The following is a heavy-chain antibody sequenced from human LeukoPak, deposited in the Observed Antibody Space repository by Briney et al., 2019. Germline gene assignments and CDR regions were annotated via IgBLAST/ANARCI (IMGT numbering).Heavy chain of an antibody. D-gene: IGHD6-13*01. V-gene: IGHV1-69*13. CDR1: GGPFNNYA. J-gene: IGHJ4*02. Sequence: ASVKVSCKASGGPFNNYAISWVRQAPGQGLEWMGGIIPRFDSESYAQKFQGRVTITADESTSTAYMELNSLRSEDTAVYFCATDTSITAAGNLTYWGQGTLVTVSS. CDR3: ATDTSITAAGNLTY. CDR2: IIPRFDSE.